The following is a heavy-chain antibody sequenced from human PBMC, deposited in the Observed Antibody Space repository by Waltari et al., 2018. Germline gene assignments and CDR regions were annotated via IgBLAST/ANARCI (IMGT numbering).Heavy chain of an antibody. J-gene: IGHJ4*02. CDR3: ARVHCSGGSCYLGYFDY. CDR2: IIHIFGTA. Sequence: QVQLVQSGAEVKKPGSSVKVSCKASGGTFSSYAISWVRQAPGQGLEWMGGIIHIFGTANDAQKFQGRVTITTDESTSTAYMELSSLRSEDTAVYYCARVHCSGGSCYLGYFDYWGQGTLVTVSS. V-gene: IGHV1-69*05. CDR1: GGTFSSYA. D-gene: IGHD2-15*01.